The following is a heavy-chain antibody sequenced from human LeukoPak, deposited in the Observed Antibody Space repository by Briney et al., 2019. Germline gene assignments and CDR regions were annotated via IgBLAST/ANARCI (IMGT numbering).Heavy chain of an antibody. J-gene: IGHJ5*02. D-gene: IGHD3-22*01. CDR3: ARFRFGYYDNSAPP. Sequence: GRSLRLSCAASGFTFTTYGMHWVRQPPGKGLEWVSSISSRSSYIYYADSVKGRFTISRDNAKNSLYLQMNSLRAEDTAVYYCARFRFGYYDNSAPPWGQGTLVTVSS. V-gene: IGHV3-21*01. CDR2: ISSRSSYI. CDR1: GFTFTTYG.